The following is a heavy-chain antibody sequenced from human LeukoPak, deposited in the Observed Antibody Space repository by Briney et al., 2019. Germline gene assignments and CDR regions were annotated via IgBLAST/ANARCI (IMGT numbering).Heavy chain of an antibody. J-gene: IGHJ4*02. CDR2: ISSNGGST. CDR3: ARDFHGLYYFDY. Sequence: GGSLRLSCAASGFTFSSYAMHWVRQAPGKGLEYVSAISSNGGSTYYANSVKGRFTISRDNAKNSLYLQINSLRAEDTAVYYCARDFHGLYYFDYWGQGTLVTVSS. V-gene: IGHV3-64*01. D-gene: IGHD5-24*01. CDR1: GFTFSSYA.